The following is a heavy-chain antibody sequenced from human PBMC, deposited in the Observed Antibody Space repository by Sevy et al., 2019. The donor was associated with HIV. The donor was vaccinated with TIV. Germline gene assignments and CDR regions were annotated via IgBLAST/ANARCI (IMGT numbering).Heavy chain of an antibody. CDR3: AKERGRFGELFHSFFDY. Sequence: GGSLRLSCAASGFTFSSYGMHWVRQAPGKGLEWVAVISYDGSNKYYADSVKGRFTISRDNSKNTLYLQMNSLRAEDTDVYYCAKERGRFGELFHSFFDYWGQGTLVTVSS. D-gene: IGHD3-10*01. V-gene: IGHV3-30*18. CDR2: ISYDGSNK. CDR1: GFTFSSYG. J-gene: IGHJ4*02.